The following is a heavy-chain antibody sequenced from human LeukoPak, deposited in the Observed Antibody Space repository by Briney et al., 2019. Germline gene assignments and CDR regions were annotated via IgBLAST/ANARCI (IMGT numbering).Heavy chain of an antibody. CDR1: GGSFSGYY. J-gene: IGHJ5*01. CDR2: IYTSGST. D-gene: IGHD6-13*01. CDR3: ARVGGSSWSTNWFDS. Sequence: SETLSLTCAVYGGSFSGYYWSWIRQPPGKGLEWIGSIYTSGSTNYNPSLKSRVTMSVDTSKNQFSLKLTSVTAADTAVYYCARVGGSSWSTNWFDSWGQGTLVTVSS. V-gene: IGHV4-59*10.